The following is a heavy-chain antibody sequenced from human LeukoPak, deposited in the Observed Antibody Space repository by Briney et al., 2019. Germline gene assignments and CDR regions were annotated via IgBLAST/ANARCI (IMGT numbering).Heavy chain of an antibody. D-gene: IGHD2-15*01. CDR2: ITSSSSTI. J-gene: IGHJ4*02. CDR1: GFTFSSYS. CDR3: ARKVGGGSPRGIDY. Sequence: GGSLRLSCAASGFTFSSYSMNWVRQAPGKGLEWVSSITSSSSTIYYADSVKGRFTISRDNAKNSLYLQMNSLRDEDTAVYYCARKVGGGSPRGIDYWGQGTLVTVSS. V-gene: IGHV3-48*02.